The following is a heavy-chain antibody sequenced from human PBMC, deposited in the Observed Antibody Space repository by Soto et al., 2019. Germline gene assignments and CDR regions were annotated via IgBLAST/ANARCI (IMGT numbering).Heavy chain of an antibody. CDR1: GGSISSYY. CDR3: ARGRAAAGTVFYYYYYMDV. Sequence: LSLTCTVSGGSISSYYWSWIRQPPGKGLEWIGYIYYSGSTNYNPSLKSRVTISVDTSKNQFSLKLSSVTAADTAVYYCARGRAAAGTVFYYYYYMDVWGKGTTVTVSS. V-gene: IGHV4-59*01. J-gene: IGHJ6*03. CDR2: IYYSGST. D-gene: IGHD6-13*01.